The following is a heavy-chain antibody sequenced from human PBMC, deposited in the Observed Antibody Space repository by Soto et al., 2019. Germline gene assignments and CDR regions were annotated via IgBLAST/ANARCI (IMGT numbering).Heavy chain of an antibody. CDR1: GFTFSSYG. Sequence: GGSLRLSCAASGFTFSSYGMHWVRQAPGKGLEWVAVIWYDGSNKYYADSVKDRFTISRDNSKNTLYLQMNSLRAEDTAVYYCARDVREGSSPRLFDYWGQGTLVTVSS. CDR3: ARDVREGSSPRLFDY. J-gene: IGHJ4*02. D-gene: IGHD6-13*01. V-gene: IGHV3-33*01. CDR2: IWYDGSNK.